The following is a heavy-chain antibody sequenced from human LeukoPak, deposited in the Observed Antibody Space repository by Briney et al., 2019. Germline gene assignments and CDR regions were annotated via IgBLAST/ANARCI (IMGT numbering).Heavy chain of an antibody. V-gene: IGHV4-30-4*08. J-gene: IGHJ4*02. CDR3: ARYVVVPAALGSRYFDY. CDR1: GGSISSGDYY. D-gene: IGHD2-2*01. CDR2: IYYSGST. Sequence: SETLSLTCTVSGGSISSGDYYWSWIRQPPGKGLEWIGYIYYSGSTYYNPSLKSRVTISVDTSKNQFSLKLRSVTAADTAMYYCARYVVVPAALGSRYFDYWGQGTLVTVSS.